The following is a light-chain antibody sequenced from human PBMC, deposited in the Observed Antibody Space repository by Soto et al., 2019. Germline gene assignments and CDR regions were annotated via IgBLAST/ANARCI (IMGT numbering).Light chain of an antibody. CDR3: QQYYSTPRT. V-gene: IGKV4-1*01. Sequence: DIVMTQXXXSLAVSLGERATINCKSSQSVLYSSNNKNYLAWYQQKPGQPPKLLIYWASTRESGVPDRFSGSGSGTDFTLTISSLQAEDVVVYYCQQYYSTPRTFGQGTKVEIK. J-gene: IGKJ1*01. CDR1: QSVLYSSNNKNY. CDR2: WAS.